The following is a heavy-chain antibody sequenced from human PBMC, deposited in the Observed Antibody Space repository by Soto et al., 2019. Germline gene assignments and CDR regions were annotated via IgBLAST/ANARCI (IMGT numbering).Heavy chain of an antibody. CDR3: ARDPGELSLLGTRSFFDY. J-gene: IGHJ4*02. CDR2: IIPIVGTA. Sequence: QVQLVQSGAEVQKPGSSVKVSCKASGGTFSSYAISWVRQAPGQGLEWMGGIIPIVGTANYAQKFQGRVTITADKSTSTAYRELSSLRSEDTAVYYCARDPGELSLLGTRSFFDYWGQGTLVTVSS. V-gene: IGHV1-69*06. D-gene: IGHD3-16*02. CDR1: GGTFSSYA.